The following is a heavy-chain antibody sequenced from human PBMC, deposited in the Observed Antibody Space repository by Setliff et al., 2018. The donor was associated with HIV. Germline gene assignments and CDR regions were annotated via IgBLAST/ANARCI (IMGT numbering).Heavy chain of an antibody. J-gene: IGHJ4*02. CDR1: GGSISSYC. V-gene: IGHV4-59*08. Sequence: ASETLSLTCTVSGGSISSYCWNWIRQSPGKGLEWIGYIFSSGSTNYNPSLQSRVTISIDTSKNQFSLKLRSVTAADTAVYYCARHANYDFWSGYWGYYFDYWGQGTLVTVSS. CDR3: ARHANYDFWSGYWGYYFDY. D-gene: IGHD3-3*01. CDR2: IFSSGST.